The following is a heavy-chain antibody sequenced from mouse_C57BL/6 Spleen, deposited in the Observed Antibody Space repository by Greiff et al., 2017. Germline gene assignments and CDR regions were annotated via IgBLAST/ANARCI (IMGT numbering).Heavy chain of an antibody. CDR3: EREGGTTAPHFDY. V-gene: IGHV5-4*01. J-gene: IGHJ2*01. D-gene: IGHD1-2*01. Sequence: EVQLQESGGGLVKPGGSLKLSCAASGFTFSSYAMSWVRQTPEKRLEWVATISDGGSYTYYPDNVKGRFTISRDNAKNTLYLQMSQLKSEDTAMYYCEREGGTTAPHFDYWGQGTTLTVSS. CDR2: ISDGGSYT. CDR1: GFTFSSYA.